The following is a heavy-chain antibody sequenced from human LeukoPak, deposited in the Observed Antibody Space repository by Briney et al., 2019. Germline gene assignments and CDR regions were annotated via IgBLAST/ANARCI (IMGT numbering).Heavy chain of an antibody. CDR3: ARADPAAMAAVGFDY. D-gene: IGHD2-2*01. CDR1: GFTFRDYW. CDR2: IKQDGSEK. Sequence: GGSLRLSCAASGFTFRDYWMTWVRQTPGKQLEWVANIKQDGSEKYYVDSVKGRFTISRDNSKNTLYLQMNGLRAEDTAVYYCARADPAAMAAVGFDYWGQGTLVTVSS. V-gene: IGHV3-7*03. J-gene: IGHJ4*02.